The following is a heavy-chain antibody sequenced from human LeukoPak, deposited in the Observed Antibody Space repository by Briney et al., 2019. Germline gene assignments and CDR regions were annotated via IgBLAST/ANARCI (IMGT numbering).Heavy chain of an antibody. Sequence: PSETLSLTCTVSGGSLSSPNYYWSWIRQPPGKGLEWIGEINHSGSTNYNPSLKSRVTISVDTSKNQFSLKLSSVTAADTAVYYCARPVYYYDSSVLRYFDLWGRGTLVTVSS. CDR3: ARPVYYYDSSVLRYFDL. V-gene: IGHV4-39*07. CDR1: GGSLSSPNYY. CDR2: INHSGST. J-gene: IGHJ2*01. D-gene: IGHD3-22*01.